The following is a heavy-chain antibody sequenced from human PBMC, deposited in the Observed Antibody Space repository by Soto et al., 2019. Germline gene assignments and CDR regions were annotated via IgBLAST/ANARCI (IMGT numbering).Heavy chain of an antibody. Sequence: LVESGGGLVQSGGSLRLSCAASGFMFSSYEFNWVRLGPGKGLEWVSYINVGGDTRHYADSVRGRFTISRDDAKGSLYLQMDSLRVEDTAVYFCARKSQWLSGYIYHGMDVWSQGTSVTVSS. J-gene: IGHJ6*02. V-gene: IGHV3-48*03. D-gene: IGHD6-19*01. CDR1: GFMFSSYE. CDR3: ARKSQWLSGYIYHGMDV. CDR2: INVGGDTR.